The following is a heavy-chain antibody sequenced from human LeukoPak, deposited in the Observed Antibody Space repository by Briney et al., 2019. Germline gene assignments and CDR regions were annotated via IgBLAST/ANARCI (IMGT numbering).Heavy chain of an antibody. D-gene: IGHD5-18*01. Sequence: ASVKVSCKASGYTFTSYGISWVRQAPGQGLEWMGWISAYNGNTNYAQKLQVRVTMTTDTSTSTAYMELRSLRSDDTAVYYCARVGELWLRDWFDPWGQGTLVTVSS. CDR1: GYTFTSYG. J-gene: IGHJ5*02. CDR2: ISAYNGNT. CDR3: ARVGELWLRDWFDP. V-gene: IGHV1-18*01.